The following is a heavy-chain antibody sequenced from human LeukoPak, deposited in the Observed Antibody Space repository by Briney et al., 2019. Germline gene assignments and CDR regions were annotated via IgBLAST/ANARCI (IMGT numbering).Heavy chain of an antibody. CDR3: VRAAAASFDY. V-gene: IGHV3-74*01. J-gene: IGHJ4*02. CDR2: TNSDGSSI. Sequence: GGSLRLSCAASGFTFSSYWVHWVRQAPGKGLVWVSRTNSDGSSISYADSVKGRFTISRDNAKNTLYLQMNSLRAEDTAVYYCVRAAAASFDYWGQGTLVTVSS. CDR1: GFTFSSYW. D-gene: IGHD6-13*01.